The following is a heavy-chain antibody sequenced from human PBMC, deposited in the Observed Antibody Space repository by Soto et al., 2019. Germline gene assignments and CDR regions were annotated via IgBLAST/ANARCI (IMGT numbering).Heavy chain of an antibody. CDR2: IISICGTA. CDR3: AGPGDYYYYYGMDV. Sequence: QVQLVQSGAEVKKPGSSVKVSCKASGGTFSSYAISWVRQAPGQGLEWMGGIISICGTANYAQKFQGRVTITADESTSTAYMELSSLRSEDTAVYYCAGPGDYYYYYGMDVWGQGTTVTVSS. V-gene: IGHV1-69*12. J-gene: IGHJ6*02. CDR1: GGTFSSYA.